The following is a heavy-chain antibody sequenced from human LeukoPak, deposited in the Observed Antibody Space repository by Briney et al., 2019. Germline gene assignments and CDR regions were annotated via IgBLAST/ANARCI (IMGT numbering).Heavy chain of an antibody. J-gene: IGHJ4*02. D-gene: IGHD6-6*01. CDR3: AREDGSSSYLFDY. Sequence: GGSLRLSCAASGFTFSSYAMHWVRQAPGKGLEWVAVISYDRSNKYYADSVKGRFTISRDNSKNTLYLQMNSLRAEDTAVYYCAREDGSSSYLFDYWGQGTLVTVSS. CDR2: ISYDRSNK. CDR1: GFTFSSYA. V-gene: IGHV3-30-3*01.